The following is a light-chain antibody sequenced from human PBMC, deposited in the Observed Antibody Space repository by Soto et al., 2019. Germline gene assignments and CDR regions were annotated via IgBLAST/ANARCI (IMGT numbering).Light chain of an antibody. CDR1: QSVSSD. CDR2: GAS. J-gene: IGKJ4*01. CDR3: QQLNTYPLT. Sequence: EIVRTQSPATLSVSPGERATLSCRASQSVSSDLAWYHQKPRQAPRLLIYGASTRATGIPARFSGSGSGTEFTLTISSLQPEDFATYYCQQLNTYPLTFGGGTKVDIK. V-gene: IGKV3-15*01.